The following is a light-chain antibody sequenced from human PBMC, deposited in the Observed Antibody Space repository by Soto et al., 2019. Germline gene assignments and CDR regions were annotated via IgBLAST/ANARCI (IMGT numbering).Light chain of an antibody. J-gene: IGLJ1*01. CDR1: SGDIGSSNR. CDR2: EVT. Sequence: QSALTQPASVSGSPGQSITISCPGTSGDIGSSNRVSWYQQHPGKDPKLIIYEVTARPSGVSNRFSGSKSDTTASLTISGLPAEEEAESYCSSSTNITTRACLLGTGTKVTVL. CDR3: SSSTNITTRACL. V-gene: IGLV2-14*01.